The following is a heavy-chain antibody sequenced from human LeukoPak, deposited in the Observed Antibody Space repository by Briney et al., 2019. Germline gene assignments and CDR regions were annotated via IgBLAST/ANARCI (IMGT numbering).Heavy chain of an antibody. CDR1: GGSISSYY. CDR2: IYYSGST. Sequence: SETLSLTCTVSGGSISSYYWSWIRQPPGKGLEWIGYIYYSGSTNYNPSLKSRVTISVDTSKNQFSLKLSSVTAADTAVYYCARARLDYDILTGYYYYYMDVWGKGTTVTISS. J-gene: IGHJ6*03. D-gene: IGHD3-9*01. CDR3: ARARLDYDILTGYYYYYMDV. V-gene: IGHV4-59*01.